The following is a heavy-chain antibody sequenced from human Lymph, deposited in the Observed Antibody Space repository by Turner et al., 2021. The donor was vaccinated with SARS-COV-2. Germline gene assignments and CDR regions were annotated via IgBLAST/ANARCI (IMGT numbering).Heavy chain of an antibody. CDR3: ARVLPYGDYFDY. Sequence: EVQLVESGGGLIQPGGSLRPSCAASDFIVSSNYMTWVRQAPGKGLEWVSIIYSGGSTFYADSVKGRFTISRDNSRNTLYLQMNSLRAEDTAVYYCARVLPYGDYFDYWGQGTLVTVSS. J-gene: IGHJ4*02. V-gene: IGHV3-53*01. D-gene: IGHD4-17*01. CDR1: DFIVSSNY. CDR2: IYSGGST.